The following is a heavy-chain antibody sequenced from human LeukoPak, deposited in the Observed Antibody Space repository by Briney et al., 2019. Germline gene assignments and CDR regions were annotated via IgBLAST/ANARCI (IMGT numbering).Heavy chain of an antibody. CDR3: ARGWAYYYDSSGLYYFDY. D-gene: IGHD3-22*01. CDR1: GYTFTGYY. Sequence: GASVNVSCKSSGYTFTGYYMHWVRQAPGQGREWMGWINPNSGGTNYAQKFQGRVTMTRDTSISTAYMELSRLRSDDTAVYYCARGWAYYYDSSGLYYFDYWGQGTLVTVSS. V-gene: IGHV1-2*02. CDR2: INPNSGGT. J-gene: IGHJ4*02.